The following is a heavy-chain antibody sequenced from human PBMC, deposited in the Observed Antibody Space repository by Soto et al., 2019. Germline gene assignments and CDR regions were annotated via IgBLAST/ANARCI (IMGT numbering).Heavy chain of an antibody. Sequence: EVQLVESGGGLVKPGGSLRLSCAASGFTFSTYSMNWVRQAPGKGLEWVSSFSSSSSYTYYADSVKGRFTVSRDDAKNSLYLQMNSLRAEDTAVYYCARIVCSGGSCWKGDYWGQGTLVTVSS. J-gene: IGHJ4*02. CDR1: GFTFSTYS. V-gene: IGHV3-21*06. CDR3: ARIVCSGGSCWKGDY. D-gene: IGHD2-15*01. CDR2: FSSSSSYT.